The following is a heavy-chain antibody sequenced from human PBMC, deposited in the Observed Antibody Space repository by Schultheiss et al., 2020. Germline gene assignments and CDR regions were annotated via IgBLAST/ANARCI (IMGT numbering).Heavy chain of an antibody. V-gene: IGHV3-21*01. CDR1: GFTFSSYS. CDR2: ISSRSGYT. D-gene: IGHD6-13*01. CDR3: ARDPYSSSWPPSNWFDP. J-gene: IGHJ5*02. Sequence: WGSLRLSCAASGFTFSSYSMNWVRQAPGKGLEWVSYISSRSGYTNYADSVKGRFTISRDNSKNTLYLQMNSLRAEDTAVYYCARDPYSSSWPPSNWFDPWGQGTLVTVSS.